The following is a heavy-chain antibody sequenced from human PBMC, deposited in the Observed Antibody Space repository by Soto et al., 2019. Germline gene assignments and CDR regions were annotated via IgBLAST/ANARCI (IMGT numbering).Heavy chain of an antibody. J-gene: IGHJ4*02. D-gene: IGHD6-13*01. CDR1: GFMFSTYA. Sequence: PGGPLRLSCAASGFMFSTYAMNWVRQAPGKGLEWVSYISSSGSTIYYADSVKGRFTISRDNAKNSLYLQMNSLRAEDTAVYYCARDGFGSLGDSSSWYDYWGQGTLVTVSS. CDR3: ARDGFGSLGDSSSWYDY. V-gene: IGHV3-48*03. CDR2: ISSSGSTI.